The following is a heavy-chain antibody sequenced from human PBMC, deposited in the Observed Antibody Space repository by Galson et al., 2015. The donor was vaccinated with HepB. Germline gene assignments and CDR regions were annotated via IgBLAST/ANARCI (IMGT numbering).Heavy chain of an antibody. CDR2: IRHSGRT. D-gene: IGHD2-15*01. Sequence: ETLSLTCAVYGGSFSGFYWSWIRQPPGKGLEWIGEIRHSGRTNYNPSLKSRVTISVDTSKNQFTLNLNSVTAADTAVYFCARGSSPANWFDPWGQGTLVTVSS. V-gene: IGHV4-34*01. J-gene: IGHJ5*02. CDR3: ARGSSPANWFDP. CDR1: GGSFSGFY.